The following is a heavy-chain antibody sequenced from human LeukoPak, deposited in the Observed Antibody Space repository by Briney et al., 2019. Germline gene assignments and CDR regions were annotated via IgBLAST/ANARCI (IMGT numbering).Heavy chain of an antibody. CDR1: GFTFKNYA. Sequence: GGSLRLSCAASGFTFKNYAMSWVRQAPGTGLEWVSVIYSGGSTYYADSVKGRFTISRGNSKNTLYLQMNSLRAEDTAVYYCARGGSYYYGSGSRPVPNLETPFGYWGQGTLVTVSS. CDR3: ARGGSYYYGSGSRPVPNLETPFGY. V-gene: IGHV3-66*01. J-gene: IGHJ4*02. CDR2: IYSGGST. D-gene: IGHD3-10*01.